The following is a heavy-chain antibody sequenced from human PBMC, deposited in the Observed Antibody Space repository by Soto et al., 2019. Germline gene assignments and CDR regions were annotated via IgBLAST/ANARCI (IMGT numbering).Heavy chain of an antibody. CDR2: ISYDGSNK. CDR3: ARYCSGGSCSEAYYYYYGMDV. Sequence: QVPLVESGGGVVQPGRSLRLSCAASGFTFSSYGMHWVRQAPGKGLEWVAVISYDGSNKYYADSVKGRFTISRDNSKNTLYLQMNSLRAEDTAVYYCARYCSGGSCSEAYYYYYGMDVWGQGTTVTVSS. CDR1: GFTFSSYG. D-gene: IGHD2-15*01. J-gene: IGHJ6*02. V-gene: IGHV3-30*03.